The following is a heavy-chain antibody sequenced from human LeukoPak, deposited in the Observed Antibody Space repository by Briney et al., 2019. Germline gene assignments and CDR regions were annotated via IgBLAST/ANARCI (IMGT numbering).Heavy chain of an antibody. CDR2: IDKDGNEI. Sequence: GRSLRLSCAASGLSISNFWMHWARQAPGKGLEWVAIIDKDGNEIKYVDSVKGRFTLSRDNARNSVYLQMNSLRTEDTALYYCVTDGDKWNDFEYWGQGTLVTVSS. CDR3: VTDGDKWNDFEY. J-gene: IGHJ4*02. CDR1: GLSISNFW. V-gene: IGHV3-7*01. D-gene: IGHD1-1*01.